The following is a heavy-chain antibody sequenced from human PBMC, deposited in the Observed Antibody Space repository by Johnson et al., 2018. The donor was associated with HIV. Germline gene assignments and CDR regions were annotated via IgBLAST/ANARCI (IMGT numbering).Heavy chain of an antibody. Sequence: QVQLLESGGGLVQPGGSLRLSCAASGFTFSSFAMHWVRQAPGKGLEWVAFISYDGTNTTYADSVKGRFTISRDNARNTLFLQMHSLRAEDTAVYYCASAYTANIWGQGTKVTVSS. V-gene: IGHV3-30*04. CDR3: ASAYTANI. D-gene: IGHD2-21*02. CDR1: GFTFSSFA. CDR2: ISYDGTNT. J-gene: IGHJ3*02.